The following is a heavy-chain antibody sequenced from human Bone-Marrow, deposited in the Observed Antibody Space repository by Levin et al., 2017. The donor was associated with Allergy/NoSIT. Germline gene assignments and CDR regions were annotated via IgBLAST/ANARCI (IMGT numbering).Heavy chain of an antibody. Sequence: LSLTCAASGFHLFTHAMTYFRQAPGKGLEWVSVMYDSYTGARYADSVKGRFTISRDDSKNTLFLQMNSLRAEDTAVYFCAKEGLDRHFAFDIWGQGTMVTVS. J-gene: IGHJ3*02. CDR1: GFHLFTHA. CDR3: AKEGLDRHFAFDI. CDR2: MYDSYTGA. V-gene: IGHV3-23*01. D-gene: IGHD1-1*01.